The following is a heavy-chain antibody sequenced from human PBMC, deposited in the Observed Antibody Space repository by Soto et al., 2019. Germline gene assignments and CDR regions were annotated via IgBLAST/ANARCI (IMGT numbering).Heavy chain of an antibody. CDR1: GYRFTPNL. CDR2: IYPLDSFT. CDR3: ARVIVSQVSTMGGMDV. D-gene: IGHD2-21*01. J-gene: IGHJ6*02. Sequence: PGESLKISCQASGYRFTPNLICWVRQPPGKGLEWLGVIYPLDSFTKYSPSFEGQVTMSVDKSVNTASLLLNSLKASDSAINFCARVIVSQVSTMGGMDVWGQGTTVTVSS. V-gene: IGHV5-51*01.